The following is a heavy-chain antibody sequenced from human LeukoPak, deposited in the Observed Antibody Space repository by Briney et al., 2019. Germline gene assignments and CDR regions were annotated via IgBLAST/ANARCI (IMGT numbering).Heavy chain of an antibody. Sequence: GGSLRLSCAASGFTFSDYYMSWVCQAPGKGVEGVSYISSSGGTIYYADSVKGRFTISRDNAKHSLYLQMNSLRAEDTAVYYCARGTTVTSYYFDYWGQGTLVTVPS. CDR2: ISSSGGTI. J-gene: IGHJ4*02. V-gene: IGHV3-11*01. D-gene: IGHD4-17*01. CDR3: ARGTTVTSYYFDY. CDR1: GFTFSDYY.